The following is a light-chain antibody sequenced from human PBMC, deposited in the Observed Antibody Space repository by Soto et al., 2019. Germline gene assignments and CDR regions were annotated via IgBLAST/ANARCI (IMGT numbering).Light chain of an antibody. CDR3: QQYNNWPPYT. CDR2: AAS. J-gene: IGKJ2*01. V-gene: IGKV3-15*01. Sequence: EIVMTQSPATLSVSPGEGATLSCRASQSISSKLAWYQQKPGQAPRLLIYAASTRATGIPARFSGSGSGTEFTLTISSLQSEDFAVYYCQQYNNWPPYTFGQGTKLEIK. CDR1: QSISSK.